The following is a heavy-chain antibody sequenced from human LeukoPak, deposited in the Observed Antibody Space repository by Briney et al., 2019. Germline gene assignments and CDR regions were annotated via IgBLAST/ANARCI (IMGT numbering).Heavy chain of an antibody. D-gene: IGHD3-22*01. CDR3: AREMFQYYDSSGTLRD. V-gene: IGHV4-4*07. J-gene: IGHJ4*02. CDR2: IYTSGST. Sequence: SETLSLTCIVSGGSISSYYWSWIRQPAGKGLEWIGRIYTSGSTNYNPSLKSRVTMSVDTSKNQFSLKLSSVTAADTAVYYCAREMFQYYDSSGTLRDWGQGTLVTVSS. CDR1: GGSISSYY.